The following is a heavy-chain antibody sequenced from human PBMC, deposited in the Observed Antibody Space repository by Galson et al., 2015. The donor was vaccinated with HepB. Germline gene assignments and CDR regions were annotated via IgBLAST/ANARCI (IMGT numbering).Heavy chain of an antibody. Sequence: SLRLSCAGSGFTFSGYTMNWVRQAPGKGLQWVASISRGSGNDIFYSASVKGRFTISRDNAKNSLYLQMNSLRVEDTGVYYCASESPDLWGQGTTVTASS. CDR3: ASESPDL. CDR2: ISRGSGNDI. J-gene: IGHJ6*02. V-gene: IGHV3-21*01. CDR1: GFTFSGYT.